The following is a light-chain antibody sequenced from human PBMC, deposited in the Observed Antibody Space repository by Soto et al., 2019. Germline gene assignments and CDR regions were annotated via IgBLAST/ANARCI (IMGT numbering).Light chain of an antibody. CDR3: QVSYSRT. V-gene: IGKV1-39*01. J-gene: IGKJ3*01. CDR1: QNINNC. CDR2: AAS. Sequence: DTQMSQSPSSLSASVGDKITITCRASQNINNCLNWYHQKPGRTPKLLVFAASTLQSGVPARFSGSGSGTDFTLTISSLQPEDFATYYCQVSYSRTFGPGTRVDLK.